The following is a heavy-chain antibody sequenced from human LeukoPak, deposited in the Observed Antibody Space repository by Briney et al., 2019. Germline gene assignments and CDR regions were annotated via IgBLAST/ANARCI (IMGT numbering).Heavy chain of an antibody. V-gene: IGHV3-23*01. CDR3: AKRRQYYGSGDYYRDP. J-gene: IGHJ5*02. CDR2: ISGSGTST. CDR1: GFTFSSYA. D-gene: IGHD3-10*01. Sequence: GGSLRLSCAASGFTFSSYAMSWVRQAPGGGLGWVSSISGSGTSTYHADSVKGRFTISRDNSRNLLFLQLSSLRVEDTAVYYCAKRRQYYGSGDYYRDPWGQGTVDPVSS.